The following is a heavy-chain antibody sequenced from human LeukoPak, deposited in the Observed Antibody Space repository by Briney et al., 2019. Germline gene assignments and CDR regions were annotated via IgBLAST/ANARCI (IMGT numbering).Heavy chain of an antibody. CDR1: GYTFTSYG. CDR3: ARVPAYYDFWSGYYRSRDYHYYYMDV. V-gene: IGHV1-18*01. Sequence: GASVKVSCKASGYTFTSYGISWVRQAPGQGLEWMGWISAYNGNTNYAQKLQGRVTMTTDTSTSTAYMELRSLRPDDTAVYYCARVPAYYDFWSGYYRSRDYHYYYMDVWGKGTTVTVSS. J-gene: IGHJ6*03. CDR2: ISAYNGNT. D-gene: IGHD3-3*01.